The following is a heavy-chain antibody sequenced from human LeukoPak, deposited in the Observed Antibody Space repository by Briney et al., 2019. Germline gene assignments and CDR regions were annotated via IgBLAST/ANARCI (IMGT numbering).Heavy chain of an antibody. D-gene: IGHD2/OR15-2a*01. CDR3: ARDSTFLFYYSFDY. CDR1: GFTVSSNY. CDR2: IYSGGST. V-gene: IGHV3-66*01. Sequence: GGSLRLSCAASGFTVSSNYMSWVRQAPGKGLEWVSVIYSGGSTYYADSVKGRFTISRDNSKNTLYLQMNSLRAEDTAVYYCARDSTFLFYYSFDYWGQGTLVTVSS. J-gene: IGHJ4*02.